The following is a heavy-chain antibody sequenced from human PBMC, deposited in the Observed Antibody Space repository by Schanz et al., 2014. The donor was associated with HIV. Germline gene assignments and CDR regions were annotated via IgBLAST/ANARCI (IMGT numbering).Heavy chain of an antibody. CDR1: GGSLSGYY. CDR3: ASLYSHYFDY. V-gene: IGHV4-34*02. Sequence: QVRLQQWGVGLLKPSETLSLTCAVYGGSLSGYYWSWIRQSPGKGLEWIGEVNHSGSTKYNPTLKSRVPISVDPSKNHFPLRLSSVPAADTAVYYCASLYSHYFDYWGQGTLVTVSS. D-gene: IGHD2-21*01. CDR2: VNHSGST. J-gene: IGHJ4*02.